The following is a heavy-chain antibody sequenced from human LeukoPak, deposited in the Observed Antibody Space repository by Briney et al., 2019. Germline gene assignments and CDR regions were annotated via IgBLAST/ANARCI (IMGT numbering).Heavy chain of an antibody. CDR1: GFTFSSYG. V-gene: IGHV3-30*18. Sequence: GGSLRLSCAASGFTFSSYGMHWVRQAPGKGLEWVAVISYDGSNKYYADSVKGRFTISRDNSKNTLYLQMNSLRAEDTAAYYCAKAGDYDFWSGYYYWGQGTLVTVSS. D-gene: IGHD3-3*01. CDR3: AKAGDYDFWSGYYY. CDR2: ISYDGSNK. J-gene: IGHJ4*02.